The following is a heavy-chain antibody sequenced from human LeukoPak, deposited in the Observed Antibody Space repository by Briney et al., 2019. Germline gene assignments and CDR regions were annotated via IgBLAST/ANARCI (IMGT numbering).Heavy chain of an antibody. J-gene: IGHJ5*02. V-gene: IGHV4-59*01. D-gene: IGHD3-10*01. Sequence: GSLRLSCTASGFTFGDYAMSWVRQAPGKGLEWIGYIYYSGTTNYNPSLKSRVSMSVDTSKNQFSLKLSSVTAADTAVYYCARGGYYGSGNDFRFDPWGQGTLVTVSS. CDR3: ARGGYYGSGNDFRFDP. CDR1: GFTFGDYA. CDR2: IYYSGTT.